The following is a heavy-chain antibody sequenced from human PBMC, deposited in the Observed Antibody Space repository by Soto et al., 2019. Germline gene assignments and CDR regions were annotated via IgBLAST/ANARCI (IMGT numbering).Heavy chain of an antibody. CDR3: AREYQLLHDYYYYMDV. Sequence: GGSLRLSCAASGFTFSSYSMNWVRQAPGKGLEWVSYISSSSSTIYYADSVKGRFTISRDNAKNSLYLQMNSLRAEDTAVYYCAREYQLLHDYYYYMDVWGKGTTVTVSS. J-gene: IGHJ6*03. CDR2: ISSSSSTI. V-gene: IGHV3-48*01. D-gene: IGHD2-2*01. CDR1: GFTFSSYS.